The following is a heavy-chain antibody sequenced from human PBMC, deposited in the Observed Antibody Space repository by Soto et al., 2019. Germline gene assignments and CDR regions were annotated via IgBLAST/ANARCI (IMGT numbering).Heavy chain of an antibody. Sequence: GASVKVSCKASGGTFSSYAISWVRQAPGQGLEWMGGIIPIFGTANYAQKFQGRVTITADESTSTAYMELSSLRSEDTAVYYCARGRITIFGVVTVGDYGMDVWGQGTTVTVSS. V-gene: IGHV1-69*13. CDR3: ARGRITIFGVVTVGDYGMDV. CDR1: GGTFSSYA. J-gene: IGHJ6*02. CDR2: IIPIFGTA. D-gene: IGHD3-3*01.